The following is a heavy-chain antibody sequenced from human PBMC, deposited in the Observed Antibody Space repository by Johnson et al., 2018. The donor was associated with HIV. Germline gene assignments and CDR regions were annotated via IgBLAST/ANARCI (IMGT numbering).Heavy chain of an antibody. V-gene: IGHV3-30*19. Sequence: QVQLVESGGGVVQPGGSLRLSCAASGFTFSSYGMHWVRQAPGKGLEWVAVISYDGTNKYYADSVKGRFTISRDNAKNSLYLQMNSLRAEYTAVYYCARDRGLWERNGAGAFDIWGQGTMVTVSS. D-gene: IGHD1-26*01. CDR2: ISYDGTNK. CDR3: ARDRGLWERNGAGAFDI. CDR1: GFTFSSYG. J-gene: IGHJ3*02.